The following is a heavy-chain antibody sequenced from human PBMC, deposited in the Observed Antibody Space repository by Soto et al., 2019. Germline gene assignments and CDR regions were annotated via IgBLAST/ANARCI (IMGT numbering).Heavy chain of an antibody. CDR1: GGSISSYY. D-gene: IGHD4-17*01. Sequence: SETLSLTCAVSGGSISSYYWSWIRQPPGKGLEWIGYIYYSGSTNYNPSLKSRVTISVDTSKTQFSLKLSSVTAADTAVYYCARRYGNYFDYWGQGTLVTVSS. CDR3: ARRYGNYFDY. J-gene: IGHJ4*02. V-gene: IGHV4-59*08. CDR2: IYYSGST.